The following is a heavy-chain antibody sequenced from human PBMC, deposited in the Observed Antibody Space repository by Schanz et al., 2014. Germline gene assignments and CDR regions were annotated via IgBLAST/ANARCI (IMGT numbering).Heavy chain of an antibody. CDR2: ISPSGDT. V-gene: IGHV3-13*01. CDR1: GFRFKTYE. Sequence: EVQLVESGGGLVQPGGSLRLSCAVSGFRFKTYEMNWVRQVRGKGLEWVSSISPSGDTHYLASVKGRFTISRENAKSSLDLQMDHLRVEDTAAYYCAGAAVGFIVDAFDLWGRGTMVIVSS. J-gene: IGHJ3*01. D-gene: IGHD6-19*01. CDR3: AGAAVGFIVDAFDL.